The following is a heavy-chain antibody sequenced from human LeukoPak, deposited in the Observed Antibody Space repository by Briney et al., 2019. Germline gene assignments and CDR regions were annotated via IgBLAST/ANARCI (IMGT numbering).Heavy chain of an antibody. Sequence: SETLSLTCTVSGGSISSSFCYWGWIRQPPGKGLEWIGSIYSSGSTYYNPSLKSRVTISVDTSKNQFSLKLASVTAADTAVYYCAREGTESQTVAFDIWGQGTMVTVSS. V-gene: IGHV4-39*07. D-gene: IGHD1-1*01. J-gene: IGHJ3*02. CDR2: IYSSGST. CDR1: GGSISSSFCY. CDR3: AREGTESQTVAFDI.